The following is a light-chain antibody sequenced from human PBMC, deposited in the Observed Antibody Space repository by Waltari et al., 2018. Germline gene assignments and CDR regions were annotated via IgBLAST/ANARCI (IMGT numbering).Light chain of an antibody. CDR3: SSYLGSRTDWV. CDR2: EVT. V-gene: IGLV2-14*01. Sequence: QSALTQPASVSGSPGQSITISCTGTSSDVGYYNFVSWYQLHPGKAPKLMIYEVTNRPSCVSNRFSGSKSGNTASLTISGLQAEDEADYYCSSYLGSRTDWVFGGGTKVTVL. J-gene: IGLJ3*02. CDR1: SSDVGYYNF.